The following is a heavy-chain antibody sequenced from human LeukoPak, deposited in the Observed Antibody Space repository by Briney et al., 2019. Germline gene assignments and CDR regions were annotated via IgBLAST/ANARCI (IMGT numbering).Heavy chain of an antibody. Sequence: GGSLRLSCAASGFTVSSYHMSWVRQAPGKELEWVSVIYNGGGTHYADSVKGRFTISRDKSKNTLYLQMNSLRAEDTAVYYCAKGLTRRYLDYWGQGTLVTVSS. CDR1: GFTVSSYH. D-gene: IGHD3-9*01. CDR3: AKGLTRRYLDY. J-gene: IGHJ4*02. V-gene: IGHV3-53*01. CDR2: IYNGGGT.